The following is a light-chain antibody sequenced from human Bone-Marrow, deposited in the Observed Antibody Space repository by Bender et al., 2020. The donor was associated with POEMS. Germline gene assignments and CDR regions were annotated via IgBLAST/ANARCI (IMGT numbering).Light chain of an antibody. Sequence: QSALTQPASVSGSPGQSITISCTGTSSDIGNDIYVSWFQQHPGKLPTVMISDVNYRPSGVSNRFSGSKSGNTASLTISGLQAEDEADYYCASHTTSDTWVFGGGTKLTVL. CDR2: DVN. J-gene: IGLJ3*02. V-gene: IGLV2-14*03. CDR3: ASHTTSDTWV. CDR1: SSDIGNDIY.